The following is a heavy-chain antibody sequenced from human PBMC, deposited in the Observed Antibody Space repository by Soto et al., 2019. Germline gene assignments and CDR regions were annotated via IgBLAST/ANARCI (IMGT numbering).Heavy chain of an antibody. Sequence: RASVKVSCKASGGTFSSYAISWVRQAPGQGLEWMGGIIPIFGTANYAQKFQGRVTITADESTSTAYMELSSLRSEDTAVYYCARPNRGGDFWSGYQYYYYYGMDVWGQGTTVTVSS. V-gene: IGHV1-69*13. CDR3: ARPNRGGDFWSGYQYYYYYGMDV. CDR2: IIPIFGTA. CDR1: GGTFSSYA. D-gene: IGHD3-3*01. J-gene: IGHJ6*02.